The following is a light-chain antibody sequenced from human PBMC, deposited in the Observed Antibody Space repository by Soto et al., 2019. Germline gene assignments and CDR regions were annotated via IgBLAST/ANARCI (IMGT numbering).Light chain of an antibody. Sequence: EIVMTQSPATLSVSPGERATLSCRASQSVSINLAWYQQKPGQXPXXLIYVASTRATGIPARFSGSGSGTDFPLTISSLQSEDFAVYYCQQYNNWPTLGQGTRLEIK. J-gene: IGKJ5*01. V-gene: IGKV3-15*01. CDR3: QQYNNWPT. CDR1: QSVSIN. CDR2: VAS.